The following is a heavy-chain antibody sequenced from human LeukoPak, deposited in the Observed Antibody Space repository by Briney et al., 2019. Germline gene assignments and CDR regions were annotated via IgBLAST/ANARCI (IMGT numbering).Heavy chain of an antibody. CDR1: GFTFSSYS. CDR3: ARTLPAGLFDY. J-gene: IGHJ4*02. Sequence: SGGSLRLSCAASGFTFSSYSMNWVRQAPGKGVEWVSSISSSSYIYYADSVKGRFTISRDNAKNSLYLQMNSLRAEDTAVYYCARTLPAGLFDYWGQGTLVTVSS. CDR2: ISSSSYI. V-gene: IGHV3-21*01. D-gene: IGHD6-19*01.